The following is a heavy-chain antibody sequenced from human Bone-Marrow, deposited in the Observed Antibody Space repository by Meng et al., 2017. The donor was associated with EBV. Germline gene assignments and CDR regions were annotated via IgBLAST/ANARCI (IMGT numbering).Heavy chain of an antibody. Sequence: QVQLVQSWSELKKPGASVRVSCKSSGYTFTSYAMNWVRQAPGQGLEWMGWINTNTGNPTYAQGFTGRFVFSLDTSVSTAYLQISSLKAEDTAVYYCAREAPDGYNPMPPVYWGQGTLVTVSS. CDR2: INTNTGNP. D-gene: IGHD5-24*01. V-gene: IGHV7-4-1*02. CDR3: AREAPDGYNPMPPVY. CDR1: GYTFTSYA. J-gene: IGHJ4*02.